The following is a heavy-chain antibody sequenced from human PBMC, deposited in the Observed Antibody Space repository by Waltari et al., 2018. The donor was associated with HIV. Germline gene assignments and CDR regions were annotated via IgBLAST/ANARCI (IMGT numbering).Heavy chain of an antibody. V-gene: IGHV3-23*01. CDR2: ISGSGGST. J-gene: IGHJ4*02. D-gene: IGHD4-17*01. CDR1: GSPFSCYA. CDR3: AKDADGDYYFDY. Sequence: EVQLLESGGGLVQPGGSLRSSCAASGSPFSCYAMSWVRQAPGKGLEWVSAISGSGGSTYYADAVKGRFTISRDNSKNTLYLQMNSLSAEDTAVDYCAKDADGDYYFDYWGQGTLVTVSS.